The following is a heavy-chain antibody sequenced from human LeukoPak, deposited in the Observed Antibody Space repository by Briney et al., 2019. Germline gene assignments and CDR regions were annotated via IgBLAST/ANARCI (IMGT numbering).Heavy chain of an antibody. CDR1: GFGFNFRTYN. CDR2: LSSGSDVI. V-gene: IGHV3-48*01. J-gene: IGHJ4*02. CDR3: ARENDVGAADY. D-gene: IGHD1-26*01. Sequence: PGGSLRLSCAASGFGFNFRTYNMNWLRQAPGKGLEWLSFLSSGSDVIYYADSVEGRFTISRDNARNSLYLQMNSLRVEDTAVYYCARENDVGAADYWGQGTLVTVSS.